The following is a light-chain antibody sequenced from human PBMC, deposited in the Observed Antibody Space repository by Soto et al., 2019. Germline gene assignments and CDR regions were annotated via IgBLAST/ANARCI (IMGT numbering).Light chain of an antibody. CDR1: QGISNY. CDR3: QKYNSAALT. CDR2: AAS. Sequence: DIQMTQSPSSLSASVGDRVTITCRASQGISNYLDWYQQKPGKVPKLLIYAASTLQSGVPARFSGSGSGTDFTLTIRSLQPEDVANYYCQKYNSAALTFGGGTKVEIK. V-gene: IGKV1-27*01. J-gene: IGKJ4*01.